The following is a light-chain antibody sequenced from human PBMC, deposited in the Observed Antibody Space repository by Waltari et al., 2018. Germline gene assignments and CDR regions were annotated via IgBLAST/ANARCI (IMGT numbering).Light chain of an antibody. Sequence: SCRAMQSVRGSLPWYQQKAGQAPRLLIYGVSSRATGIPERFSGSGSGTDFSLTISRLEPEDFAVYYCQHYVRLPATFGQGTKVEIK. CDR1: QSVRGS. J-gene: IGKJ1*01. CDR3: QHYVRLPAT. V-gene: IGKV3-20*01. CDR2: GVS.